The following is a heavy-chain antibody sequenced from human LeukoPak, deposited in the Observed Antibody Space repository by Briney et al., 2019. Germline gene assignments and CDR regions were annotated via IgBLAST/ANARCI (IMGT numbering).Heavy chain of an antibody. V-gene: IGHV4-59*08. Sequence: PSETLSLTCTVSGGSISSYYWSWIRQPPGKGLEWIGYIYYSGSTNYNPSLKSRVTISVDTSKNQFSLKLSSVTAADTAVYYCARPDTYYYDSSGYKPDAFDIWGQGTMVTVSS. D-gene: IGHD3-22*01. CDR1: GGSISSYY. CDR3: ARPDTYYYDSSGYKPDAFDI. CDR2: IYYSGST. J-gene: IGHJ3*02.